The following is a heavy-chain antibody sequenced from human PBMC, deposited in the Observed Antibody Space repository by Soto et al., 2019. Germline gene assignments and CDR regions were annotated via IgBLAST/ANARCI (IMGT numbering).Heavy chain of an antibody. J-gene: IGHJ4*02. V-gene: IGHV1-46*01. CDR3: ARDGPHRWIDY. CDR1: GYTFSGYR. CDR2: INPSGGAT. Sequence: QVQLVQSGAEVKKPGASVKVSCKASGYTFSGYRMHWVRQAPGQGLEWMGIINPSGGATTYAQKFQGRVTMTRDTSKSTVYMDLSSLTSEDTAVYYCARDGPHRWIDYWGQGTLVTVSS.